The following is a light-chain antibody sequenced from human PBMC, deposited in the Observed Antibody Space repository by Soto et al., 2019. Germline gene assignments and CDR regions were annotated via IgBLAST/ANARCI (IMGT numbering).Light chain of an antibody. CDR2: DVS. CDR1: SSDVGGYNY. J-gene: IGLJ2*01. V-gene: IGLV2-14*03. CDR3: SSYRRGNTEVV. Sequence: QPVLTQPASVSGSPGQSITISCTGTSSDVGGYNYVSWYQQHPGKVPKLMIFDVSDRPSGVSNRFSGSKSGNTASLTISGLQTEDEADYYCSSYRRGNTEVVFGGGTKLTVL.